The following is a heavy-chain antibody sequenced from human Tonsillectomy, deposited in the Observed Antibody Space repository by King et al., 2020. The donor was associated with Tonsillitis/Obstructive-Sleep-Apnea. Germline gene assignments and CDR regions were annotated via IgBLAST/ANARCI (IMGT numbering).Heavy chain of an antibody. J-gene: IGHJ4*02. Sequence: VQLVQSGGGLVQPGGSLRLSCAASAFTFSSYAMNWVRQAPGKGLEWVAYINRSGTTIYYADSVKGRLTISRDNAKNSLYLQMNSLRAEDTAVYYCARGCEDSSGYWPGWVDYWGQGTLVTVSS. D-gene: IGHD3-22*01. CDR3: ARGCEDSSGYWPGWVDY. CDR2: INRSGTTI. V-gene: IGHV3-48*03. CDR1: AFTFSSYA.